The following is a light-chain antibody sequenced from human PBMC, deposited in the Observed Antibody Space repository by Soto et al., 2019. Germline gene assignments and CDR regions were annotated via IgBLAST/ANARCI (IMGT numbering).Light chain of an antibody. CDR2: DNN. CDR1: SSNIGNNY. CDR3: ATWDNSLSVV. V-gene: IGLV1-51*01. J-gene: IGLJ2*01. Sequence: QSVLTQPPSVSAAPGQKVTISCSGSSSNIGNNYVSWYQQLPGTAPKLLIYDNNKRPSGIPDRISGSKSGTSATLGITGLQTGDEADHYCATWDNSLSVVFGGGTKLTVL.